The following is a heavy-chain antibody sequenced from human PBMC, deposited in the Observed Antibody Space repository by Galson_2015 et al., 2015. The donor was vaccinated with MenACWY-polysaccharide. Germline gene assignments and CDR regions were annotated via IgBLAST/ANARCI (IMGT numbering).Heavy chain of an antibody. CDR1: GYTFTSYD. CDR3: ARGRRDTAGAATAAFFLDY. CDR2: MSPNTTKT. Sequence: SVTVSCKASGYTFTSYDINWVRQAPGQGLEWLGWMSPNTTKTGYAHTVQGRVTITRTPAISTAYMDLRRLTVEDTAVDYCARGRRDTAGAATAAFFLDYWGEGILVTASA. D-gene: IGHD5-18*01. V-gene: IGHV1-8*01. J-gene: IGHJ4*02.